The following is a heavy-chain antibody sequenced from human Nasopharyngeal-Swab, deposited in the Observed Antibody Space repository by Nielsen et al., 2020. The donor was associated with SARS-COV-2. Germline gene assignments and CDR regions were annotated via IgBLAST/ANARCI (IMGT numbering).Heavy chain of an antibody. Sequence: SETLSLTCTVSGGSVSSGSYYWGWIRQPPGKGLEWIGSIYYSGSTYYNPSLKSRVTISVDTSKNQFSLKLSSVTAADTAVYYCASPGGYSSGWYAVEYFQHWGQGTLVTVSS. J-gene: IGHJ1*01. CDR2: IYYSGST. CDR3: ASPGGYSSGWYAVEYFQH. V-gene: IGHV4-39*01. CDR1: GGSVSSGSYY. D-gene: IGHD6-19*01.